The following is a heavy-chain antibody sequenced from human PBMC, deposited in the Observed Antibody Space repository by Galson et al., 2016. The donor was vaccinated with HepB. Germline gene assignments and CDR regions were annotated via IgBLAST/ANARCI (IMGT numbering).Heavy chain of an antibody. V-gene: IGHV3-13*01. CDR2: IETTGAT. J-gene: IGHJ6*04. CDR3: TRGKSLWTMPWNYGLDV. D-gene: IGHD2-2*01. Sequence: SLRLSCAASGFTFSIHDMHWVRQATGKGLEWVSAIETTGATYYSASAKDRLTISRENGKNSLYLPMDSLRAGDTAVYYCTRGKSLWTMPWNYGLDVWGKGTTVTVSS. CDR1: GFTFSIHD.